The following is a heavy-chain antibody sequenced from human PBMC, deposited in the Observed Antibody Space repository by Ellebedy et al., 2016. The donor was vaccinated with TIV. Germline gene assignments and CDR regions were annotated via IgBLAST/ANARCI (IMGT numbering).Heavy chain of an antibody. Sequence: AASVKVSCKASGYTFTSYAMHWVRQAPGQRLEWMGWINAGNGNTKYSQKFQGRVTITRDTSASTAYMELSSLRSEDTAVYYCAREGMITDFVVVPVTMRPDYYGMDVWGQGTTVTVSS. J-gene: IGHJ6*02. CDR2: INAGNGNT. CDR1: GYTFTSYA. CDR3: AREGMITDFVVVPVTMRPDYYGMDV. D-gene: IGHD2-2*01. V-gene: IGHV1-3*01.